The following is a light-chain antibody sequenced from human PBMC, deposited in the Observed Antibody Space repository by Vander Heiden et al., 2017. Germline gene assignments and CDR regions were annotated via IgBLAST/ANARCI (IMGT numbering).Light chain of an antibody. CDR2: QDS. CDR3: QAWDSSLNYV. CDR1: TLGDKY. V-gene: IGLV3-1*01. Sequence: SYELTQPPSVSVSPGQTASITCSGDTLGDKYACWYQQKPGQAPVLVIYQDSKRPAGIPERFSGSNAGNTATLTISGTQAMDEADYYCQAWDSSLNYVFGTGTKVTVL. J-gene: IGLJ1*01.